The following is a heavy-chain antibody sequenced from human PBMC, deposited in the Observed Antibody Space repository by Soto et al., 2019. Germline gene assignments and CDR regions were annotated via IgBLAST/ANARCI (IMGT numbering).Heavy chain of an antibody. CDR3: VTAVRTRFDY. CDR2: IRQSGDRA. D-gene: IGHD3-10*01. CDR1: GFIFSNFA. Sequence: PGGSLRLSCAASGFIFSNFAMYWVRQAPGKGLEWVTSIRQSGDRASYADSVRGRFTISRDNSKNTLYLQMNSLRLDDTAVYYCVTAVRTRFDYWGQGTLVTVSS. J-gene: IGHJ4*02. V-gene: IGHV3-23*01.